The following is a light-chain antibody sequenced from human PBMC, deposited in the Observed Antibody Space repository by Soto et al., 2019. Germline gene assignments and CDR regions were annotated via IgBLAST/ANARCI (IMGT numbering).Light chain of an antibody. V-gene: IGLV8-61*01. CDR3: ALYMGSSIYV. Sequence: QAVVTQEPSFSVSPGGTVTLTCGFNSGSVSASSYPSWYQQTPGQTPRTLIYSTNNRSSGVPDRFSGSILGNKAALTITGAQADDESHYYCALYMGSSIYVFGTGTKLTVL. J-gene: IGLJ1*01. CDR1: SGSVSASSY. CDR2: STN.